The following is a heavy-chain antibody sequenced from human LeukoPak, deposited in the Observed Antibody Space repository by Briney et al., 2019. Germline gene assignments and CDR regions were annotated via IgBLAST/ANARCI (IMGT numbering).Heavy chain of an antibody. CDR2: ISSNGNII. V-gene: IGHV3-11*01. D-gene: IGHD1-14*01. CDR3: ASGGRAYNF. CDR1: GMRFSDFY. J-gene: IGHJ4*02. Sequence: PGGSLRLSCAASGMRFSDFYMSCMRQAPRKGLEGISFISSNGNIIHYADTAKGRFTISRDNAKNSLYLHMDSLRVEDTATYYCASGGRAYNFWGPGTAVTVSS.